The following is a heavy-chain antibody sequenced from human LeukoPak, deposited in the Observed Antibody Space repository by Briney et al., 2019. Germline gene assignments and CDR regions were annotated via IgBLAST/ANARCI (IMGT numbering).Heavy chain of an antibody. V-gene: IGHV3-7*01. CDR3: ASNRWLPN. Sequence: GESLRLSCAVSGLTFNIYWMSWVRQGPGRGLEWVANINPDGSEKNYVDSVKGRFTISRDNAKNSLYLQMNSLRAEDTAVYYCASNRWLPNWGQGTLITVSS. D-gene: IGHD6-19*01. CDR2: INPDGSEK. J-gene: IGHJ4*02. CDR1: GLTFNIYW.